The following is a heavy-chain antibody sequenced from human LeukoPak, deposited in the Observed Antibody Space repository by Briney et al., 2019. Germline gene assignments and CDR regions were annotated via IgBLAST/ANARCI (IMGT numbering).Heavy chain of an antibody. CDR3: ARDTYYYDSSGYSYFDY. Sequence: SETLYLTCAVSGYSISSGYYWGWIRQPPGKGLEWIGSIYHSGSTYYNPSLKSRVTISVDTSKNQFSLKLSSVTAADTAVYYCARDTYYYDSSGYSYFDYWGQGTLVTVSS. D-gene: IGHD3-22*01. CDR2: IYHSGST. V-gene: IGHV4-38-2*02. CDR1: GYSISSGYY. J-gene: IGHJ4*02.